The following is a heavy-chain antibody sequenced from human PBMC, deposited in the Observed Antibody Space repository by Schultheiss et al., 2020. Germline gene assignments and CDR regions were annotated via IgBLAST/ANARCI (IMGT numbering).Heavy chain of an antibody. CDR2: IYYSGST. Sequence: SETLSLTCTVSGGSISSSSYYWGWIRQPPGKGLEWIGYIYYSGSTYYNPSLKSRVTMSVDTSKNQFSLKLSSVTAADTAVYYCARDGVRYYDSSSSYYYGMDVWGQGTTVTVSS. D-gene: IGHD3-22*01. V-gene: IGHV4-39*07. CDR3: ARDGVRYYDSSSSYYYGMDV. CDR1: GGSISSSSYY. J-gene: IGHJ6*02.